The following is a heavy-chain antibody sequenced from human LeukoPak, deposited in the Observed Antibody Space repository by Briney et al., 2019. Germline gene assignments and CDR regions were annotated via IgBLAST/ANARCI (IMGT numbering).Heavy chain of an antibody. CDR1: GYSFTTYW. J-gene: IGHJ6*03. CDR3: ARRSAVAPYYYKDV. CDR2: IYPGDSDT. V-gene: IGHV5-51*01. Sequence: GESLKISCQGSGYSFTTYWIGWVRQMPGEGLEWMGIIYPGDSDTRYSPSFQGQVTISADKSINTAYLQWSSLKASDTAMYYCARRSAVAPYYYKDVWGKGTTVTVSS.